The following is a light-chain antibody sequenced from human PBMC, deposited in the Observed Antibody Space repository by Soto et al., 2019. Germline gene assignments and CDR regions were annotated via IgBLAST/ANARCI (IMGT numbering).Light chain of an antibody. V-gene: IGKV3-20*01. J-gene: IGKJ2*01. CDR2: GAS. CDR1: QSISSSF. Sequence: EIVLTQFPGTLSLSPWERATLSCRASQSISSSFLAWFQQKPGQAPRLLIYGASSRATGIPDRFSGRGSGTDFTLTIIRLEPEDFTVYYCQHYGSSPTFGQGTKVDIK. CDR3: QHYGSSPT.